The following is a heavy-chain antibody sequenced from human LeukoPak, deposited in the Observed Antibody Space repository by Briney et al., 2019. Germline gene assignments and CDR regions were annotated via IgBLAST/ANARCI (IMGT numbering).Heavy chain of an antibody. Sequence: PSGTLSLTCTVSGGSISSYYWSWIRQPPGKGLEWIGYIYYSGSTNYSPSLKSRVTMSVDTSKNQFSLKLSSVTAADTAVYYCARDRHSEWFYAFDIWGQGTMVTVSS. D-gene: IGHD3-3*01. V-gene: IGHV4-59*12. CDR3: ARDRHSEWFYAFDI. J-gene: IGHJ3*02. CDR1: GGSISSYY. CDR2: IYYSGST.